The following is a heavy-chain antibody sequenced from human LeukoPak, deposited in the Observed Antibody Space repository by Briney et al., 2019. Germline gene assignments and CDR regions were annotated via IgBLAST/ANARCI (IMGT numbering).Heavy chain of an antibody. CDR1: GFTFSSYS. CDR2: ISSSSSYI. V-gene: IGHV3-21*01. CDR3: ARVPYYCSSTSCLIDY. D-gene: IGHD2-2*01. J-gene: IGHJ4*02. Sequence: GGSLRLSCAASGFTFSSYSMNWVRQAPGKGLEWVSSISSSSSYIYYADSVKGRFTISRDNAKNSLYLQMNSLRAEDTAVYYCARVPYYCSSTSCLIDYWGQGTLVTVSS.